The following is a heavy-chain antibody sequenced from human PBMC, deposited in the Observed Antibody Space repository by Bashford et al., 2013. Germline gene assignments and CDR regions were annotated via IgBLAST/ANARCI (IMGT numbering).Heavy chain of an antibody. CDR1: GYSLSDLS. CDR2: MNPKSGNT. D-gene: IGHD2-21*02. J-gene: IGHJ4*02. Sequence: ASVKVSCKVSGYSLSDLSMNWVRQAPGKGLEWMGWMNPKSGNTFYAQKFHGRVIMTTDTTTDTAHMELTRLTLDDTAVYYCARVPEIRWGLDYWGQGTLVTVSS. V-gene: IGHV1-24*01. CDR3: ARVPEIRWGLDY.